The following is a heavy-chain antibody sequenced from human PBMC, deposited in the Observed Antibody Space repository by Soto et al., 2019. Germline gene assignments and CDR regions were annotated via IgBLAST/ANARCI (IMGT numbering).Heavy chain of an antibody. CDR1: GGSYSWVGYS. V-gene: IGHV4-30-2*01. Sequence: LSLTSACWGGSYSWVGYSSSWIRQPPGKGLEWIGYIYHSGSTYYNSSLKSRVTISVDRSKNQFSLKLGSVTAADTAVYYCARVPTPWGQRTLVTVSS. CDR2: IYHSGST. CDR3: ARVPTP. D-gene: IGHD2-2*01. J-gene: IGHJ5*02.